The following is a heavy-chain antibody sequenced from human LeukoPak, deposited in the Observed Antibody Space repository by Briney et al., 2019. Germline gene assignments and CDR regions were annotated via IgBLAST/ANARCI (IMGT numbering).Heavy chain of an antibody. CDR2: IIPLFGKA. V-gene: IGHV1-69*13. J-gene: IGHJ1*01. CDR3: ARDSSEFRSLIPH. D-gene: IGHD2-21*01. Sequence: ASVKVSCKASGGTFSNYAISWVRQAPGQGLEWMGGIIPLFGKANYAQKFQGRVTITADESTSTAYMELSSLRPEDTAVYYCARDSSEFRSLIPHWGQGTLVTVSS. CDR1: GGTFSNYA.